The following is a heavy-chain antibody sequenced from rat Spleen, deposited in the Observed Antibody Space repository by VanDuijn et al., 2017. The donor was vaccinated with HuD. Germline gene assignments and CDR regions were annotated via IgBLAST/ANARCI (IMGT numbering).Heavy chain of an antibody. D-gene: IGHD1-12*02. J-gene: IGHJ3*01. CDR3: TTGGGYYYDGTSPLAY. CDR2: ISYDGGST. CDR1: GFTFSNYG. V-gene: IGHV5-20*01. Sequence: EVQLVESGGGLVQLGRSMKLSCAASGFTFSNYGMAWVRQAPKKGLEWVAYISYDGGSTYYRDPVKGRFTISRDNAKSTLYLQMDSLRSEDTATYYCTTGGGYYYDGTSPLAYWGQGTLVTVSS.